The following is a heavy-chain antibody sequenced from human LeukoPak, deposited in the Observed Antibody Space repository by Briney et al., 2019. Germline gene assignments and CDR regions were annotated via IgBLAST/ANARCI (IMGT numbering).Heavy chain of an antibody. D-gene: IGHD2-2*01. CDR1: GYTCTSYG. Sequence: GASVKVSCKASGYTCTSYGISWVRQAPGQGLEWMGWISAYNGNTNYAQKLQGRVTMTTDTSTSTAYMELRSLRSDDTAVYYCARDRGADIVVVPAANDALDIWGQGTMVTVSS. CDR3: ARDRGADIVVVPAANDALDI. V-gene: IGHV1-18*01. CDR2: ISAYNGNT. J-gene: IGHJ3*02.